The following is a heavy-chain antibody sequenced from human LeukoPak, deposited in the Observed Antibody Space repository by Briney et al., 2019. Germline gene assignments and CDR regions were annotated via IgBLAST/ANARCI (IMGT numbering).Heavy chain of an antibody. CDR2: IWYDGSNK. Sequence: GRSLRLSCAASGFTFSSYGMHWVRQAPGKGLEWVAVIWYDGSNKYYADSVKGRFTISRDNSKNTLYLQMNSLRAEDTAVYYCARDLRYYYGSGNVLYNWFDPWGQGTLVTVSS. CDR1: GFTFSSYG. V-gene: IGHV3-33*01. J-gene: IGHJ5*02. D-gene: IGHD3-10*01. CDR3: ARDLRYYYGSGNVLYNWFDP.